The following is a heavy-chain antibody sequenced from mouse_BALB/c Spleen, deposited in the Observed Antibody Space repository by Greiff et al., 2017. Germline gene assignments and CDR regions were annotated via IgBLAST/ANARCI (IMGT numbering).Heavy chain of an antibody. J-gene: IGHJ4*01. Sequence: QVQLQQSGAELAKPGASVKMSCKASGYTFTSYWMHWVKQRPGQGLEWIGYINPSTGYTEYNQKFKDKATLTADKSSSTAYMQLSSLTSEDSAVYYCARRSFYYGYDRDAMDYWGQGTSVTVAA. V-gene: IGHV1-7*01. CDR3: ARRSFYYGYDRDAMDY. CDR1: GYTFTSYW. CDR2: INPSTGYT. D-gene: IGHD2-2*01.